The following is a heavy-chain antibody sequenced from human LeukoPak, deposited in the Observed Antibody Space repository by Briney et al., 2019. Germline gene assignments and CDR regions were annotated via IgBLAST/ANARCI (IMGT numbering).Heavy chain of an antibody. Sequence: GGSLILSCAASGFTFSSYSMNWVRQAPGKGLEWVSSISSSSSYIYYADSVKGRFTISRDNAKNSLYLQMNSLRAEDTAVYYCARDHGMFVDTAMVCDYWGQGTLVTVSS. D-gene: IGHD5-18*01. CDR3: ARDHGMFVDTAMVCDY. CDR2: ISSSSSYI. J-gene: IGHJ4*02. CDR1: GFTFSSYS. V-gene: IGHV3-21*01.